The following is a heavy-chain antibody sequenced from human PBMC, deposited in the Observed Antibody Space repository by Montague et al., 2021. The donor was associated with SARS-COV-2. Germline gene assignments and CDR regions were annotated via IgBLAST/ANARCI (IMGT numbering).Heavy chain of an antibody. J-gene: IGHJ6*02. CDR2: IYYTGST. V-gene: IGHV4-59*01. CDR3: ARDNYGDWGYYGLDV. Sequence: SETLSLTCTVSGGSIGTYYWNWIRRSPGKGLEWLGYIYYTGSTXXXPSXXXRVTISIDTSRDQLSLRLKSVTAADTAVYYCARDNYGDWGYYGLDVWGQGTTVIVSS. CDR1: GGSIGTYY. D-gene: IGHD4-17*01.